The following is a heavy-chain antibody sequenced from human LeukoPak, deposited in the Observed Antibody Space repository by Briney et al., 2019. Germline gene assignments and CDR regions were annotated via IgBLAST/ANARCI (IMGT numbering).Heavy chain of an antibody. CDR3: ARRRITMARGVTRVADYFDY. CDR1: GFTFSSYW. D-gene: IGHD3-10*01. CDR2: IKQDGSEK. Sequence: GGSLRLSCAASGFTFSSYWMSWVRQAPGKGLEWVANIKQDGSEKYYVDSVKGRFTISRDNAKNSLYLQMNSLRAEDTAVYYCARRRITMARGVTRVADYFDYWGQGTLVTVSS. J-gene: IGHJ4*02. V-gene: IGHV3-7*01.